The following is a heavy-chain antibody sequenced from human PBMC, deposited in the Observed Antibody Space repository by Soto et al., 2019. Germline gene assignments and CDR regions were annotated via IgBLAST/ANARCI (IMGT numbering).Heavy chain of an antibody. CDR2: ISAYNGNT. J-gene: IGHJ1*01. D-gene: IGHD6-19*01. V-gene: IGHV1-18*01. CDR1: GYTFTSYG. CDR3: VTDVSRAVAGAFQH. Sequence: QVQLVQSGAEVKKPGASVKVSCKASGYTFTSYGISWVRQAPGQGLEWMGWISAYNGNTNYAQKLQGRVTMTKDTSTSTAYMELRSLRSDDTAVYYCVTDVSRAVAGAFQHWGQGTLVTVSS.